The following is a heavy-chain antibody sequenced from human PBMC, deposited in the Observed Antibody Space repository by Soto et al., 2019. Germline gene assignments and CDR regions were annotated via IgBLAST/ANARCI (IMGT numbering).Heavy chain of an antibody. CDR3: TRPRITIFGDFDY. V-gene: IGHV4-38-2*01. CDR2: IHHSGST. J-gene: IGHJ4*02. D-gene: IGHD3-3*01. Sequence: GPGPGVTSETLSLTCAVSGYSISSGYYWGWIRQPPGKGPEWIGSIHHSGSTYYNPSLKSRVTISVDTSKNQFSLKLSSVTAADTAVYYCTRPRITIFGDFDYWGQGTLVTVSS. CDR1: GYSISSGYY.